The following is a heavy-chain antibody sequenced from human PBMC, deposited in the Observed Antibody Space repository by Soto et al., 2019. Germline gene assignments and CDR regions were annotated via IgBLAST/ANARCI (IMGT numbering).Heavy chain of an antibody. CDR2: ISAYNGNT. J-gene: IGHJ4*02. V-gene: IGHV1-18*04. Sequence: ASVKVSCKASGYTFTSYGISWVRQATGQGLEWMGYISAYNGNTNFAQNLQGRVTMSTDTSTSTAYMELRSLRSDDTAVYYCARDGNYFPLDCWGQGTLVTVSS. CDR1: GYTFTSYG. D-gene: IGHD1-26*01. CDR3: ARDGNYFPLDC.